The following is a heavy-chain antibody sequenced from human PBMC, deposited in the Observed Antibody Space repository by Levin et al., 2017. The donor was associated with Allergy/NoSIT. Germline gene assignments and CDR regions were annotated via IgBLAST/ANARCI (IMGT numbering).Heavy chain of an antibody. CDR1: GFTFSSYS. D-gene: IGHD2-15*01. V-gene: IGHV3-48*02. J-gene: IGHJ3*02. CDR2: ISSSSSTI. Sequence: LSLPCAASGFTFSSYSMNWVRQAPGKGLEWVSYISSSSSTIYYADSVKGRFTISRDNAKNSLYLQMNSLRDEDTAVYYCARDNCSGGSCYSGYAFDIWGQGTMVTVSS. CDR3: ARDNCSGGSCYSGYAFDI.